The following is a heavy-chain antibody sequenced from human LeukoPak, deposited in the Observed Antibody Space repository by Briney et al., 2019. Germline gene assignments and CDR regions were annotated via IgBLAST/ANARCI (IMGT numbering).Heavy chain of an antibody. CDR2: VNPSSGST. CDR3: ARAVGPRGGNWFDP. J-gene: IGHJ5*02. V-gene: IGHV1-46*01. Sequence: ASVKVSCKASGYTLTSYFMHWVRQAPGQGLEWMGVVNPSSGSTTYSQKFQGRVTMTRDTSTSTVYMDLSSLRSEDTAVYYCARAVGPRGGNWFDPWGQGTLVTVSS. D-gene: IGHD1-26*01. CDR1: GYTLTSYF.